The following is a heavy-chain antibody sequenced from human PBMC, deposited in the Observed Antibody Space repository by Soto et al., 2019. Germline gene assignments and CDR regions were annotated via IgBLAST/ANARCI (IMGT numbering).Heavy chain of an antibody. D-gene: IGHD1-1*01. V-gene: IGHV4-30-4*08. J-gene: IGHJ3*01. CDR2: IDDSGVT. Sequence: QVQLQESGPGLVKPSQTLSLACSVSGAIVTSGENYWSWVRQPPGKGMEWLGYIDDSGVTSCTPALKRRVTLSLDRPNSQASLKLRSVTAADTAVYLCVRDLAHGYTGNVWGHGHWAPSPQ. CDR3: VRDLAHGYTGNV. CDR1: GAIVTSGENY.